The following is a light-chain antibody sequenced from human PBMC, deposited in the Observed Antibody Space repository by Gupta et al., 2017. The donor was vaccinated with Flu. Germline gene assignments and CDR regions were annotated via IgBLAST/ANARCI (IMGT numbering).Light chain of an antibody. CDR3: QHYDNRLQIS. CDR2: DTS. V-gene: IGKV1-33*01. CDR1: QDINNS. Sequence: DRVTITCQASQDINNSLNWYQQRPGKAPKLLIYDTSNLQTGVPSRFSGSGSGTDFTFTISSLQPEDIATYYCQHYDNRLQISFGGGTKVEI. J-gene: IGKJ4*01.